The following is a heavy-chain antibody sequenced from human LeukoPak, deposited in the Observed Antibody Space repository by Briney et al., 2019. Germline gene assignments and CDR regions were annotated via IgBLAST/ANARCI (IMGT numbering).Heavy chain of an antibody. CDR1: GGTFSSYA. CDR3: ARAGSGSYKYYFDY. J-gene: IGHJ4*02. CDR2: INPSGGST. Sequence: ASVKVSCKASGGTFSSYAISWVRQAPGQGLEWMGIINPSGGSTSYAQKFQGRVTMTRDTSTSTVYMELSSLRSEDTAVYYCARAGSGSYKYYFDYWGQGTLVTVSS. V-gene: IGHV1-46*01. D-gene: IGHD1-26*01.